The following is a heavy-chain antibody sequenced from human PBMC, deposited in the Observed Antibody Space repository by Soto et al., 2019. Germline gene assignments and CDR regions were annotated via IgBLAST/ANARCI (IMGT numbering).Heavy chain of an antibody. CDR2: ISAYNGNT. CDR1: GYTFTSYG. CDR3: ARVGCSSTSCYGWGLYFDY. J-gene: IGHJ4*02. Sequence: ASVKVSCKASGYTFTSYGISWVRQAPGQGLEWMGWISAYNGNTNYAQKLQGRVTMTTDTSTSTAYMELRSLRSDDTAVYYCARVGCSSTSCYGWGLYFDYWGQGTLVTVSS. V-gene: IGHV1-18*01. D-gene: IGHD2-2*01.